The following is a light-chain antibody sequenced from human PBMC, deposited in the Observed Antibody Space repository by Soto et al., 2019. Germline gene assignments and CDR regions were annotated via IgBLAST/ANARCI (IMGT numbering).Light chain of an antibody. CDR1: QSIASW. V-gene: IGKV1-12*01. CDR3: QQASSFPLT. Sequence: DIQMTQSPSSVSASVGDGVTITCRASQSIASWLTWYQQKPGKAPKVLIYVASRLQSGVPSRFSGSESGTTFTPTITNLQPEDFATYYCQQASSFPLTFGGGTKVDIK. CDR2: VAS. J-gene: IGKJ4*01.